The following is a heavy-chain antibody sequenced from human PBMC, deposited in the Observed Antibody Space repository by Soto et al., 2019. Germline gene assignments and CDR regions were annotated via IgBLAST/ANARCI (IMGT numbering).Heavy chain of an antibody. V-gene: IGHV1-2*02. Sequence: QVQLVQSGAEMKRPGASVKVSCKASGYTFTDTFIHWVRQAPGQRPEWLGWINPKLGNTHYSRKFQGRVTLTRDTSVTTVYMELAGLESDDSAFYFCARTLPTTVLGFDYWGQGTLVTVSS. CDR3: ARTLPTTVLGFDY. CDR1: GYTFTDTF. J-gene: IGHJ4*02. D-gene: IGHD1-1*01. CDR2: INPKLGNT.